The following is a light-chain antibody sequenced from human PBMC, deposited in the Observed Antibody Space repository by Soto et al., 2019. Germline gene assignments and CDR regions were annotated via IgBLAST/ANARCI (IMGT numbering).Light chain of an antibody. V-gene: IGLV2-8*01. CDR2: EVI. J-gene: IGLJ2*01. CDR1: SSDVGGYNY. Sequence: QSALTQPPSASGSPGQSVTISCTGTSSDVGGYNYVSWYQQHPGKAPKLMIYEVIKRPSGVPDRFSGSKSGNTASLTVSGLQAEDEADYYCSSYAGSNRRVFGGGTKVTVL. CDR3: SSYAGSNRRV.